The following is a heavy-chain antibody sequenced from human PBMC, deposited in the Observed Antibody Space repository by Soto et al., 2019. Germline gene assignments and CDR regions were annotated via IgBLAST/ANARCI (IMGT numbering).Heavy chain of an antibody. CDR1: GYTFTSYG. Sequence: GASVKVSCKASGYTFTSYGISWVRQAPGQGLEWMGWISAYNGNTNYAQKLQGRVTMTRNTSISTAYMELSSLRSEDTAVYYCAVDYYYGSGSYYLWGQGTLVTVSS. CDR2: ISAYNGNT. CDR3: AVDYYYGSGSYYL. D-gene: IGHD3-10*01. J-gene: IGHJ4*02. V-gene: IGHV1-18*01.